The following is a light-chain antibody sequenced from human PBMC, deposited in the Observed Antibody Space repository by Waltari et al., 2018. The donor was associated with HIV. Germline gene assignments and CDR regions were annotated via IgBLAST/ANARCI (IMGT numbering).Light chain of an antibody. J-gene: IGLJ1*01. Sequence: QSALTQPASVSGSPGQSITISCTGTSSDVGAYNYVSWYQQHPGKAPKLMIHDVTKRPSGFSNRFSGSKSANTASLTISWLQAEDEADYYCCSYAGSSTYVFGSGTKVTVL. CDR1: SSDVGAYNY. V-gene: IGLV2-23*02. CDR3: CSYAGSSTYV. CDR2: DVT.